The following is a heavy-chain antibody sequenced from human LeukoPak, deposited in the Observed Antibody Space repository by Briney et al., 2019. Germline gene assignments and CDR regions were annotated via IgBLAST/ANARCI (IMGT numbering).Heavy chain of an antibody. CDR1: GYTFTSYD. CDR2: MNPNSGNT. J-gene: IGHJ5*02. V-gene: IGHV1-8*01. CDR3: ARDFGYYDILKGNWFDP. D-gene: IGHD3-9*01. Sequence: ASVKVSCKASGYTFTSYDINWVRQATGQGLEWMGWMNPNSGNTGYAQKFQGRVTMTRNTSISTAYMELSSLRSEDTAVYYCARDFGYYDILKGNWFDPWGQGTLVTVSS.